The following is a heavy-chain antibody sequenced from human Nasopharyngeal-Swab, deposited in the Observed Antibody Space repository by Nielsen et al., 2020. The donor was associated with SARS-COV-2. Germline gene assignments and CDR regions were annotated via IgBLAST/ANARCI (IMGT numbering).Heavy chain of an antibody. J-gene: IGHJ5*02. Sequence: GESLKISCAASGFTFSSYWMSWVRQAPGKGLEWVANIKQDGSEKYYVDSVKGRFTISRDNAKNSLYLQMNSLRAEDTAVYYCAKATVEMATIEEFDPWGQGTLVTVSS. CDR1: GFTFSSYW. D-gene: IGHD5-24*01. CDR2: IKQDGSEK. V-gene: IGHV3-7*03. CDR3: AKATVEMATIEEFDP.